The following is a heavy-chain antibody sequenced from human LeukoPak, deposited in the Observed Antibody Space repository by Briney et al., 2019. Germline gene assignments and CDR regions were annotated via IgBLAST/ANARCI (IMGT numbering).Heavy chain of an antibody. J-gene: IGHJ4*02. CDR1: GFTFRNYV. V-gene: IGHV3-30-3*01. CDR2: TSSDLNVK. Sequence: PGRSLRLSCAASGFTFRNYVIHWVRQAPGKGLEWVAVTSSDLNVKLYADSVKGRFTISRDNSRSPLYLQMNSLRPEDTAIYYCAREGYYGSGSPPSLYFDYWGQGTLVTVSS. D-gene: IGHD3-10*01. CDR3: AREGYYGSGSPPSLYFDY.